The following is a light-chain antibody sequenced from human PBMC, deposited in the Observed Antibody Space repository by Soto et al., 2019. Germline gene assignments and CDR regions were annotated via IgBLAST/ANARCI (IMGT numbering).Light chain of an antibody. J-gene: IGKJ1*01. CDR2: DTS. CDR3: QQYDSSPRT. V-gene: IGKV3-20*01. CDR1: QSVNSGY. Sequence: EIVLTQSPGTLSLSPGERATLSCRASQSVNSGYLAWYQHTPGQAPRLLIYDTSTRATGIPDRFSGSGSGTDFSLTISRLEPEVFAVYYCQQYDSSPRTFGQGTKVEI.